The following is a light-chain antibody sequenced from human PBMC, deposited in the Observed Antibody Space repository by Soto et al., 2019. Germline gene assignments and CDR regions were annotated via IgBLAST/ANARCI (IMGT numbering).Light chain of an antibody. V-gene: IGLV2-14*01. CDR1: SSDVGSYNY. CDR2: EVS. Sequence: QSALTQPASVSGSPGQSITISCTGTSSDVGSYNYVSWYQHHPGKAPKLMICEVSNRPSGVSSRFSGSKSGNTASLTISGLRAEDEADYYCTSFTTSSILVFGGGTKVTVL. CDR3: TSFTTSSILV. J-gene: IGLJ3*02.